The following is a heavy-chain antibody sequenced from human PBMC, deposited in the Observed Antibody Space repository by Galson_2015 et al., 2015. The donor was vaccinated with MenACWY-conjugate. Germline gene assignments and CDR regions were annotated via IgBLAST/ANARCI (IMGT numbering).Heavy chain of an antibody. CDR2: FSSSSSTI. D-gene: IGHD6-13*01. V-gene: IGHV3-48*03. Sequence: LLSAASGFSFSSYDMNWFRQAPGEGLVWDFYFSSSSSTIYYADSVKGRLTIFRDNSKNSVYLQMTCLSAEDTAVYHCVRRLGIGGTETRRMDVWGQGTTVTVSS. CDR3: VRRLGIGGTETRRMDV. J-gene: IGHJ6*02. CDR1: GFSFSSYD.